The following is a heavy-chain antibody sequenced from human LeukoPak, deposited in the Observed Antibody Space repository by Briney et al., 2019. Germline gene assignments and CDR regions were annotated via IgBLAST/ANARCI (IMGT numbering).Heavy chain of an antibody. Sequence: ASVNVSCKASGYTFTSYDINWVRQPTGQGREWMGWMNPNSGNTGYAQKFRGRVTTTRNTSISTAYMELSSLRSEDTAVYHCARDAVAGYYYYGMDVWGQGTTVTVS. J-gene: IGHJ6*02. V-gene: IGHV1-8*01. CDR2: MNPNSGNT. D-gene: IGHD6-19*01. CDR1: GYTFTSYD. CDR3: ARDAVAGYYYYGMDV.